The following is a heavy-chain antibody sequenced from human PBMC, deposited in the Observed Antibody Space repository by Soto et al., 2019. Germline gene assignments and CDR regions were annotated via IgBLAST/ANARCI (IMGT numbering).Heavy chain of an antibody. CDR3: ARVVAAAGNHNWFDP. D-gene: IGHD6-13*01. Sequence: PSETLSLTCTVSGGSISSYYWSWIRQPPGKGLEWIGYIYYSGSTNYNPSLKSRVTISVDTSKNQFSLKLSSVTAADTAVYYCARVVAAAGNHNWFDPWGQGTRVTVSS. V-gene: IGHV4-59*01. CDR2: IYYSGST. J-gene: IGHJ5*02. CDR1: GGSISSYY.